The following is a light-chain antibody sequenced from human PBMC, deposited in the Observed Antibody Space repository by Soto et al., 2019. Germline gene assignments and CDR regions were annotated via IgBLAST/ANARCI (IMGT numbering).Light chain of an antibody. CDR1: QSISNY. Sequence: DIQMTQSPSSLSASVGDRVTITCRASQSISNYLNWYQQKPGKAPKLLIYAASTLQGGVPSTFSGSGSGSYFTNTISSLQHADFATYYCQQSYSTTPFTFGPGTKVDI. V-gene: IGKV1-39*01. J-gene: IGKJ3*01. CDR3: QQSYSTTPFT. CDR2: AAS.